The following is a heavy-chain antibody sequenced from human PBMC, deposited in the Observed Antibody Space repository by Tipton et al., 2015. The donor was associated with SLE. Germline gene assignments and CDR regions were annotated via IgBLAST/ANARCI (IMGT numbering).Heavy chain of an antibody. CDR2: ISYDEKKK. CDR3: ASSSYAKSFDH. Sequence: SLRLSCAASGFNFRTNAMHWVRQAPGKGLEWVAVISYDEKKKYYTDSVKGRFTISRDNSKNTLFLQMDRLRGDDTTIYYCASSSYAKSFDHWGQGTLVTVSS. J-gene: IGHJ4*02. CDR1: GFNFRTNA. V-gene: IGHV3-30*04. D-gene: IGHD3-16*01.